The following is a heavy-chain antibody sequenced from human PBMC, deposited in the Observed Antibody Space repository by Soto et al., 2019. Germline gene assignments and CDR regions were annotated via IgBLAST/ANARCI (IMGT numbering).Heavy chain of an antibody. CDR1: GDSVSSNSAG. CDR2: TYYRSKWYS. Sequence: PSQTLSLTCVISGDSVSSNSAGWNWIRQSPSRGLEWLGRTYYRSKWYSDYAISVKSRITINPDTSKNQFSLQFNSVTPEDTAVYYCARHKAYSSGWPEFDYWGQGTLVTVSS. D-gene: IGHD6-19*01. J-gene: IGHJ4*02. V-gene: IGHV6-1*01. CDR3: ARHKAYSSGWPEFDY.